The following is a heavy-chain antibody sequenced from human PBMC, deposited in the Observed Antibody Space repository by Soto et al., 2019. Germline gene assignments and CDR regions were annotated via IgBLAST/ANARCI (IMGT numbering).Heavy chain of an antibody. CDR2: ISGSGSST. CDR1: GFTFSSYA. Sequence: EVQLLESGGGLVQPGGSLRLSCAASGFTFSSYAMNWVRQAPGKGLECVSGISGSGSSTYYSDSVRGRFTISRDNSKNTLYLQMNSLRAEDTAVYYCAKGDRNQPAVFDYWGQGTLVTVSS. J-gene: IGHJ4*02. D-gene: IGHD2-2*01. CDR3: AKGDRNQPAVFDY. V-gene: IGHV3-23*01.